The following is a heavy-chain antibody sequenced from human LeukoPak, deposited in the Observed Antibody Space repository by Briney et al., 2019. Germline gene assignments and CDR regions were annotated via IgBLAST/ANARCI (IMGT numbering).Heavy chain of an antibody. CDR3: ARLGAGPTYYDFWSGYSSFYFDY. D-gene: IGHD3-3*01. CDR2: ISSSGNT. CDR1: GGSTSSGNYY. Sequence: SETLSLTCTVSGGSTSSGNYYWGWIRQPPGKGLERIGGISSSGNTYYNPSLKSRITISIDTSKNHFSLKLSSVTAADTAVYYCARLGAGPTYYDFWSGYSSFYFDYWGQGTLVTVSS. V-gene: IGHV4-39*02. J-gene: IGHJ4*02.